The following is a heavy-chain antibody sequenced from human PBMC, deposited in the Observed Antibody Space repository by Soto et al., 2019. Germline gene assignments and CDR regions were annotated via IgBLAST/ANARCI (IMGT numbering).Heavy chain of an antibody. Sequence: ASVKVSCKASGYTFTGYYMHWVRQAPGQGLEWMGWINPNSGGTNYAQKFQGRVTMTRDTSISTAYMELSRLRSDDTAVYYCARGFKHRYSSGEYYFDYWGQGTLVTVSS. V-gene: IGHV1-2*02. J-gene: IGHJ4*02. CDR1: GYTFTGYY. CDR3: ARGFKHRYSSGEYYFDY. D-gene: IGHD6-25*01. CDR2: INPNSGGT.